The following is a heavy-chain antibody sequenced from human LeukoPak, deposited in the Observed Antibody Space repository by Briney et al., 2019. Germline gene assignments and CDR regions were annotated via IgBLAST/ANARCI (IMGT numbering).Heavy chain of an antibody. CDR3: AKDRSFTARGEDY. Sequence: GGSLRLSCAASGFTFSNYAMHWVRQAPGKGLEWVALMSYDGTKRYYADSVKGRFTISRDNSKNTLYLQMNSLRAEDTAVYYCAKDRSFTARGEDYWGQGTLVTVSS. D-gene: IGHD3-10*01. CDR2: MSYDGTKR. CDR1: GFTFSNYA. V-gene: IGHV3-30-3*01. J-gene: IGHJ4*02.